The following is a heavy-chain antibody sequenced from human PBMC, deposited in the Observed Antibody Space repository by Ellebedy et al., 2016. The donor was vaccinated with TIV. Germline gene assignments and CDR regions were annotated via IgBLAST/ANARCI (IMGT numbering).Heavy chain of an antibody. CDR3: ARRGGSGRAFDI. J-gene: IGHJ3*02. D-gene: IGHD2-15*01. CDR1: GGSLISSSYY. CDR2: IYNSGST. V-gene: IGHV4-39*01. Sequence: MPSETLSLTCTGSGGSLISSSYYWGWIRQPPGKGLEWIGSIYNSGSTYYNPSLKSRVTISVDTSKNQFSLKLSSVTAADTAVYYCARRGGSGRAFDIWGQGTMVTVSS.